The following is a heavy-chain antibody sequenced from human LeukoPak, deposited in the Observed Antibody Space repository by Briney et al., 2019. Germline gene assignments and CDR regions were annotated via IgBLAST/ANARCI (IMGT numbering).Heavy chain of an antibody. D-gene: IGHD5-12*01. Sequence: SETLSLTCTVSGGSISSYYWSWIRQPAGKGLEWIGRIYTSGSTNYNPSLKSRVTMSVDTSKNQFSLKLSSVTAADTAVYYCARGTRRGYSGYDSSYFGYWGQGTLVTVSS. CDR3: ARGTRRGYSGYDSSYFGY. CDR2: IYTSGST. J-gene: IGHJ4*02. CDR1: GGSISSYY. V-gene: IGHV4-4*07.